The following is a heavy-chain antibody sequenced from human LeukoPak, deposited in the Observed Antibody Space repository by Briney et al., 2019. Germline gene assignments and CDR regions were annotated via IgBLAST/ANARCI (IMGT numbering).Heavy chain of an antibody. CDR3: ARDTWIDY. D-gene: IGHD1-1*01. Sequence: PPGGSLRLSCAASGFTFSSYWMTWVRQAPGKGLEWVANIKHDGSEQYFVDSVKGRFTISRDNAKNSLYLQMNSLRADDTAVYYCARDTWIDYWGQGTLVTVSS. J-gene: IGHJ4*02. V-gene: IGHV3-7*01. CDR2: IKHDGSEQ. CDR1: GFTFSSYW.